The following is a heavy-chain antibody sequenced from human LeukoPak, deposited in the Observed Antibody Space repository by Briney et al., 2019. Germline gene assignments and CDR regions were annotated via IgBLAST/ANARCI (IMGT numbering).Heavy chain of an antibody. D-gene: IGHD3-10*01. V-gene: IGHV4-59*01. J-gene: IGHJ4*02. CDR1: SGSISSYY. Sequence: SETLSLTCTVSSGSISSYYWRWLRQPPGQGLEWSGYIYYSGSTNYNPSLKSRVTISVDTSKNQFSLKLSSVTAADTAVYYCARVNGSSASYYRLLFFFDDWGQGTLVTVSS. CDR2: IYYSGST. CDR3: ARVNGSSASYYRLLFFFDD.